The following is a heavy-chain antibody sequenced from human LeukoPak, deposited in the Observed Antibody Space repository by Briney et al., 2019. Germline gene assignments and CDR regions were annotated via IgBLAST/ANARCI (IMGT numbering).Heavy chain of an antibody. J-gene: IGHJ4*02. CDR1: GFTFSSYG. CDR3: AKDPGYYSDSSGHDY. CDR2: ISYDGSNK. Sequence: GGSLRLSCAASGFTFSSYGMHWVRQAPGKGLEWVAVISYDGSNKYYADSVKGRFTISRDNSKNTLYLQMNSLRAEDTAVYYCAKDPGYYSDSSGHDYWGQGTLVTVSS. D-gene: IGHD3-22*01. V-gene: IGHV3-30*18.